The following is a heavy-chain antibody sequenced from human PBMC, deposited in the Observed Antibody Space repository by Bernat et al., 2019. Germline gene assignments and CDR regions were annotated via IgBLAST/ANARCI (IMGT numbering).Heavy chain of an antibody. CDR1: GFTVSGNY. CDR2: IYSGGST. J-gene: IGHJ4*02. CDR3: ASAITTISY. D-gene: IGHD3-9*01. Sequence: EVQLVESGGGLVQPGGSLRLSCAASGFTVSGNYITWVRQAPGKGLEWVSSIYSGGSTYYADSVKGRFTISRDSSENTLYLQMNSLRAEDTAVYYCASAITTISYWGQGTLVTVSS. V-gene: IGHV3-66*01.